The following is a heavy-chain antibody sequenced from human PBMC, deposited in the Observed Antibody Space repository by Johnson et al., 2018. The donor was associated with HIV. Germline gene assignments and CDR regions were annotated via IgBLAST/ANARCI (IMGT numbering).Heavy chain of an antibody. Sequence: QVQLVESGGGVVQPGRSLRLSCAASGFTFRSYPMHWVRQAPGKGLEWMAIVSYNEDKKYYADSVKGRFTISRDNSKNTLYLQMNSLRVEDTAIYYCARLPSGYNRDAFNIWGQGTMVTVCS. CDR2: VSYNEDKK. CDR1: GFTFRSYP. CDR3: ARLPSGYNRDAFNI. V-gene: IGHV3-30*04. D-gene: IGHD5-18*01. J-gene: IGHJ3*02.